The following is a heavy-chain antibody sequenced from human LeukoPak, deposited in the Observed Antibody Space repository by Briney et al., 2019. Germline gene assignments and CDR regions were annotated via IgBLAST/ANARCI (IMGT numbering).Heavy chain of an antibody. Sequence: SETLSLTCTVSGVSIKNYYWSWIRQPPGQGLEWIANIYYAGSSNYNPSLKSRVSVSIDASKNHLSLKLTSVTAADTAIYYCARQAVIIPTGMEGPWFDPWGQGTLVAVSS. J-gene: IGHJ5*02. CDR2: IYYAGSS. CDR3: ARQAVIIPTGMEGPWFDP. D-gene: IGHD2/OR15-2a*01. V-gene: IGHV4-59*08. CDR1: GVSIKNYY.